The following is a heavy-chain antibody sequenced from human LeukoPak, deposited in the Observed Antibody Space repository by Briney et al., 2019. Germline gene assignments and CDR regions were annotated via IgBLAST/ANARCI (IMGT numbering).Heavy chain of an antibody. D-gene: IGHD5-24*01. V-gene: IGHV5-51*01. J-gene: IGHJ4*02. CDR1: GYSFTSYW. CDR3: ARRRDGYNYFDY. Sequence: GESRRISCKGSGYSFTSYWIGWVRQMPGKGLEWMGIIYPGDSDTRYSPSFQGQVTISADKSISTAYLQWSSLKASDTALYYCARRRDGYNYFDYWAREPWSPSP. CDR2: IYPGDSDT.